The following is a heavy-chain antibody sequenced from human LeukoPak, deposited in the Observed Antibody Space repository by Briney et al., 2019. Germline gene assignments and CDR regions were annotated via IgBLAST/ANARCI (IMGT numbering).Heavy chain of an antibody. J-gene: IGHJ5*02. V-gene: IGHV4-34*01. CDR3: ARGSRRSSSVRLFDP. CDR1: GGSFSGYH. CDR2: INPSGST. D-gene: IGHD6-6*01. Sequence: PSETLSLTCAVYGGSFSGYHWTWIRQSPGKGLEWIGDINPSGSTYYNPSLKSRLTISVDTSKNQFSLKLSSVTAADTAVYYCARGSRRSSSVRLFDPWGQGTLVTVSS.